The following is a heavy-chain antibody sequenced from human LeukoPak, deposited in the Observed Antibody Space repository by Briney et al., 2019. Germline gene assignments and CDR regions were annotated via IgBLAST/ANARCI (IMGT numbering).Heavy chain of an antibody. D-gene: IGHD3-10*01. CDR2: IYYSGST. CDR1: GGSISNYY. CDR3: ARSHGSGSYYNLNDY. Sequence: SETLSLTCTVSGGSISNYYWSWIRQPPGKGLEWIGYIYYSGSTNYNPSLRSRVTISVDTSKNQFSLKLSSVTAADTAVYYCARSHGSGSYYNLNDYWGQGTLVTVSS. V-gene: IGHV4-59*01. J-gene: IGHJ4*02.